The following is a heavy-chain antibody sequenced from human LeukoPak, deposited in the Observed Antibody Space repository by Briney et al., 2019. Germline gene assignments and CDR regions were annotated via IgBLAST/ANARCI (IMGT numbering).Heavy chain of an antibody. D-gene: IGHD3-22*01. CDR3: ARALYYYDQIDY. CDR2: ISYDGSNK. V-gene: IGHV3-30*04. CDR1: GFTFSSYA. J-gene: IGHJ4*02. Sequence: PGGSLRLSCAASGFTFSSYAMHWVRQAPGKGLEWVAVISYDGSNKYYADSVKGRLTISRDNSKNTLYLQMNSLRAEDTAVYYCARALYYYDQIDYWGQGTLVTVSS.